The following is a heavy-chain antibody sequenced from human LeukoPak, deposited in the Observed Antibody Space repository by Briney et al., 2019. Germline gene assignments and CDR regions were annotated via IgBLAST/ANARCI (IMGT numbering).Heavy chain of an antibody. CDR3: ARTVGDYIDY. CDR2: IIPIFGTA. V-gene: IGHV1-69*01. CDR1: GGTFSSYA. Sequence: SVKVSCKASGGTFSSYAFSWVRKAPGQGLEWMGGIIPIFGTANYAQKFQGRVTITVDESTSTAYMELSSLRSEDTAVYYCARTVGDYIDYWGQGTLVTVSS. J-gene: IGHJ4*02. D-gene: IGHD4-17*01.